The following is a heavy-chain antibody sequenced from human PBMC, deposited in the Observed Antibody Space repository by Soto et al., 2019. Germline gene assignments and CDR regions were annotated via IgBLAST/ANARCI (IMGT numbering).Heavy chain of an antibody. Sequence: GASVKVSCKASGGTFSSYAISWVRQAPGQGLEWMGGIIPIFGTANYAQKFQGRVTITADESTSTAYMELSSLRSEDTAVYYCATPRSGYSYGGDGPHYYYYGMDVWGQGTTVTVSS. J-gene: IGHJ6*02. CDR1: GGTFSSYA. CDR3: ATPRSGYSYGGDGPHYYYYGMDV. V-gene: IGHV1-69*13. D-gene: IGHD5-18*01. CDR2: IIPIFGTA.